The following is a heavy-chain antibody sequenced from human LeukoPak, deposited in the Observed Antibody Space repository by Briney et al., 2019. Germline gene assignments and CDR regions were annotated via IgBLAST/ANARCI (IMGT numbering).Heavy chain of an antibody. Sequence: ASVKVSCKASGYGFISFAMHWVRQAPGQGLEWMGWINTNTGNPKYAQDFTGRFVFSLDTSVSTAYLQINSLKAEDTAVYYCARAVYRDGSNLIDYWGQGTLVTVGS. J-gene: IGHJ4*02. CDR1: GYGFISFA. CDR3: ARAVYRDGSNLIDY. V-gene: IGHV7-4-1*02. CDR2: INTNTGNP. D-gene: IGHD5-24*01.